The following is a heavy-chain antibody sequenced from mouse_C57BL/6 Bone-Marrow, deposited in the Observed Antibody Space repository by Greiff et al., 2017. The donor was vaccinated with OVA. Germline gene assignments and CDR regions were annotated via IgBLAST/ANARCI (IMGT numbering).Heavy chain of an antibody. V-gene: IGHV14-1*01. J-gene: IGHJ1*03. CDR2: IAPEDGDT. Sequence: EVKLQESGAELVRPGASVKLSCTASGFHIKDSYMHWVKQRPEQGLEWIGRIAPEDGDTEYAPKFQGQATMTADTYSNTAYMQLSSLTSEDTAVYYCTTGLRVQDWYFEVWGTGTTVTVSA. D-gene: IGHD2-4*01. CDR1: GFHIKDSY. CDR3: TTGLRVQDWYFEV.